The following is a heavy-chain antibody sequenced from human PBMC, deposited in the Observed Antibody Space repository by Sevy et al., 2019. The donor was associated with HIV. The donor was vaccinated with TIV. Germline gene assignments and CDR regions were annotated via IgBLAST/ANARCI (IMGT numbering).Heavy chain of an antibody. V-gene: IGHV4-31*03. CDR1: GGSISSGGYY. CDR2: IYYSGST. CDR3: ARATTVTIGGQNYFDY. J-gene: IGHJ4*02. Sequence: SETLSLTCTVSGGSISSGGYYWSWIRQHPGKGLEWIGYIYYSGSTYYNPSLKSRVTISVDTSKNQFSLKLSSVTAADTAMYYCARATTVTIGGQNYFDYWGQGTLVTVSS. D-gene: IGHD4-4*01.